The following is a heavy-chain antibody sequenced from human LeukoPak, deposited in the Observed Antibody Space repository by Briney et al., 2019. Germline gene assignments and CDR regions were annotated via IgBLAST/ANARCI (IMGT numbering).Heavy chain of an antibody. J-gene: IGHJ4*02. V-gene: IGHV4-59*08. D-gene: IGHD4-17*01. Sequence: PSETLSLTCTVSGGSISSYYWSWIRQPPGKGLEWIGYIYYSGSTNYNPSLKSRVTISVDTSKNQFSLKLSSVTAADTAVYYCASHDYGDPPDDYWGQGTRVTVSS. CDR2: IYYSGST. CDR1: GGSISSYY. CDR3: ASHDYGDPPDDY.